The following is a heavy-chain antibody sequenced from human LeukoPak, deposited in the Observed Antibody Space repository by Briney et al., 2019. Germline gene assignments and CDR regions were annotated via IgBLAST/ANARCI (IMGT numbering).Heavy chain of an antibody. CDR1: GGSISSYY. V-gene: IGHV4-39*07. Sequence: SETLSLTCTVSGGSISSYYWGWIRQPPGKGLEWIGSIYYSGSTYYNPSLKSRVTISVDTSKNQFSLKLSSVTAADTAVYYCAKWLGSSSWYNWFDPWGQGTLVTVSS. D-gene: IGHD6-13*01. J-gene: IGHJ5*02. CDR2: IYYSGST. CDR3: AKWLGSSSWYNWFDP.